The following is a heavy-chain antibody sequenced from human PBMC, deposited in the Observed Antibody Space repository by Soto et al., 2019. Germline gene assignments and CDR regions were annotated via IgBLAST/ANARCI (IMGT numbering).Heavy chain of an antibody. CDR1: GFTFSSYW. Sequence: EVQLVESGGGLVQPGGSLRLSCAASGFTFSSYWMHWVRQAPGKGLVWVSRINSDGSSTSYADSVKGRFTISRDNAKNTLDLQMYSLRAEDTAVYYCARDYGDYPPSDYWGQGTLVTVSS. J-gene: IGHJ4*02. V-gene: IGHV3-74*01. CDR2: INSDGSST. CDR3: ARDYGDYPPSDY. D-gene: IGHD4-17*01.